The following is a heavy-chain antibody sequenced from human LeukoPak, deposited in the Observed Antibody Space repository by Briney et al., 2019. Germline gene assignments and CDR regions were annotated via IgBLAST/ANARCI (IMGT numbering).Heavy chain of an antibody. CDR2: IYHSGST. CDR3: ARLYGSGSYDFDY. V-gene: IGHV4-59*08. Sequence: SETLSLTCTVSGGSFSSYSWSWIRQPAGRGLEWIGSIYHSGSTYYNPSLKSRVTISVDTSKNQFSLKLSSVTAADTAVYYCARLYGSGSYDFDYWGQGTLVTVSS. CDR1: GGSFSSYS. D-gene: IGHD3-10*01. J-gene: IGHJ4*02.